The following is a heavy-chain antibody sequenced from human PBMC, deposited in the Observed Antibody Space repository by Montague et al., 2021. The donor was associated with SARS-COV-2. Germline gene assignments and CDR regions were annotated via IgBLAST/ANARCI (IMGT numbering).Heavy chain of an antibody. CDR2: IYYSGST. CDR1: GGFISSGGYY. CDR3: ARATRSIVVLNWFDP. Sequence: TLSLTCTVSGGFISSGGYYWSWIRQHPGKGLEWIGYIYYSGSTYYNPSLKSRVTISVDTSKNQLSLKLSSVTAADTAVYYCARATRSIVVLNWFDPWGQGTLVTVSS. V-gene: IGHV4-31*03. D-gene: IGHD3-22*01. J-gene: IGHJ5*02.